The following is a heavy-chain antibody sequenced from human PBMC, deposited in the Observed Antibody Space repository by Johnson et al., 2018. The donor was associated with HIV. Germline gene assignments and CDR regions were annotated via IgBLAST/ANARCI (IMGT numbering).Heavy chain of an antibody. CDR3: ARDRGYWDAFYI. Sequence: QMLLVESGGGVVKPGGSLRLSCAASRFTFSDYYMSWIRQTPGKGLEWVSYISSSGGTIYYAESLEGRFSISRDNAKNSLYLQMNSLRAEDTAVYYCARDRGYWDAFYIWGQGTMVTVSS. CDR1: RFTFSDYY. D-gene: IGHD3-22*01. CDR2: ISSSGGTI. V-gene: IGHV3-11*04. J-gene: IGHJ3*02.